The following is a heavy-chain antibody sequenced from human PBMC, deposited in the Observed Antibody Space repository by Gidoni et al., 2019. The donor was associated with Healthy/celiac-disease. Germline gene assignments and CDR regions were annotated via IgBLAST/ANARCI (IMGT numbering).Heavy chain of an antibody. CDR3: ARVTGGVVVMADAFDI. Sequence: RLSCAASGFTFSSYWMSWVRQAPGKGLEWVANIKQDGSEKYYVDSVKGRFTISRDNAKNSLYLQMNSLRAEDTAVYYCARVTGGVVVMADAFDIWGQGTMVTDSS. CDR1: GFTFSSYW. J-gene: IGHJ3*02. V-gene: IGHV3-7*01. CDR2: IKQDGSEK. D-gene: IGHD3-22*01.